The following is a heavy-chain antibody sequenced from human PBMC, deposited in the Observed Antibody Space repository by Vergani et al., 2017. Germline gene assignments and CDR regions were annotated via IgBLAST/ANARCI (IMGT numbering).Heavy chain of an antibody. Sequence: QVQLVQSGAEVKKPGASVKVSCKASGYTFTSYAMHWVRQAPGQRLEWMGWINAGNGNTKYSQKFQGRVTITRDTSASTAYMELSSLRSDDTAVYYCASIAARYYFDYWGQGTLVTVSS. CDR2: INAGNGNT. CDR1: GYTFTSYA. D-gene: IGHD6-6*01. V-gene: IGHV1-3*01. J-gene: IGHJ4*02. CDR3: ASIAARYYFDY.